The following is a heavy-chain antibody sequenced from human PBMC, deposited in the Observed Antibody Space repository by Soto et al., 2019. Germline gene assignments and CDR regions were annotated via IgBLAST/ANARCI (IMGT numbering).Heavy chain of an antibody. J-gene: IGHJ1*01. CDR1: GGSIRSSSYY. CDR3: ASPFSYYYDSSGYYYVRYFQH. CDR2: IYYSGST. D-gene: IGHD3-22*01. V-gene: IGHV4-39*01. Sequence: SETLSLTCTVSGGSIRSSSYYWVWIRHPPGKGLEWIGSIYYSGSTYYNPSLKSRVTISVDTSKNQFSLKLSSVTAADTAVYYCASPFSYYYDSSGYYYVRYFQHWGQGTLVTVSS.